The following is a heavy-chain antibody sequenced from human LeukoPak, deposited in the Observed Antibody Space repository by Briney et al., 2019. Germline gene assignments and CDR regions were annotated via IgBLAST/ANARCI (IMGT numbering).Heavy chain of an antibody. Sequence: GGSLRLSCAASGFTFSSYGMHWVRQAPGKGLEWVAVISYDGSNKYYADSVKGRFTISRDNSKNTLYLQMNSLRAEDTAIYFCAKKMGGTTFAFDVWGQGTMVTVSS. V-gene: IGHV3-30*18. D-gene: IGHD1-1*01. CDR3: AKKMGGTTFAFDV. CDR2: ISYDGSNK. CDR1: GFTFSSYG. J-gene: IGHJ3*01.